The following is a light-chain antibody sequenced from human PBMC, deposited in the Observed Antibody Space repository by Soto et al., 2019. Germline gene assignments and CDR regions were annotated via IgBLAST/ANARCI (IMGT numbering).Light chain of an antibody. CDR2: DAS. J-gene: IGKJ5*01. CDR3: QQRSNWS. CDR1: QSVSSY. Sequence: ELVLTQSPATLSLSPGERATLSCRASQSVSSYLAWYQQKPGQAPRLLIYDASNRDTGIPARFSGSGPGTDFTLTVISLEPEGFACYYCQQRSNWSFGQGTRLVMK. V-gene: IGKV3-11*01.